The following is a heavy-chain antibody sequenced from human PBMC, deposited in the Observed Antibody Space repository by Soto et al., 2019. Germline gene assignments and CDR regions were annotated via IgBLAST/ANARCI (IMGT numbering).Heavy chain of an antibody. J-gene: IGHJ6*03. D-gene: IGHD4-17*01. V-gene: IGHV3-23*01. Sequence: GGSLRLSCAASGFTFSSYAMSWVRQAPGKGLEWVSAISGSGGSTYYADSVKGRFTISRDNSKNTLYLQMNSLRAEDTAVYYCAKDYAQNYYYYYMDVWGKGTTVTVSS. CDR3: AKDYAQNYYYYYMDV. CDR1: GFTFSSYA. CDR2: ISGSGGST.